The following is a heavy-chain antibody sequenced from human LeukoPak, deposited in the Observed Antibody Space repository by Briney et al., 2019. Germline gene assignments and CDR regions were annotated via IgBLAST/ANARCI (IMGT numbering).Heavy chain of an antibody. D-gene: IGHD1-7*01. CDR1: GXTFNSYA. J-gene: IGHJ4*02. CDR2: ISAGGGST. CDR3: AKGDNWNSRGAFDY. V-gene: IGHV3-23*01. Sequence: GGSLRLSWAPSGXTFNSYAVSWVRQAPGKGLEWVSGISAGGGSTYYADSVKGRFTISRDNSKNTLYLQMNSLRAEDTAVYFCAKGDNWNSRGAFDYWGQGTLVTVSS.